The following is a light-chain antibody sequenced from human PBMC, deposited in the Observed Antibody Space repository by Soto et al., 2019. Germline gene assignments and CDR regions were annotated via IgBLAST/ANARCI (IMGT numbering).Light chain of an antibody. CDR1: QSISSS. V-gene: IGKV3-15*01. CDR2: GAS. CDR3: QQYNNGPTYT. Sequence: EIVMTQSPATLSVPPGERATLSCRASQSISSSLAWYQQKPGQAPRLLIYGASTRATGIPARFSGSGSGTEFTLTISSLQSEDFAVYYCQQYNNGPTYTFGQGTKLEIK. J-gene: IGKJ2*01.